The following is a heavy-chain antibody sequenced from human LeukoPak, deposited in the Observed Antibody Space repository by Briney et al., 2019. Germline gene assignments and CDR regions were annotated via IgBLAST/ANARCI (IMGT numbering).Heavy chain of an antibody. J-gene: IGHJ5*02. CDR2: INHSGST. V-gene: IGHV4-34*01. CDR3: ARGRVVSENYYGSGTDGNWFDP. Sequence: PSETLSLTCAVYGGSFSGYYWSWIRQPPGKGLEWIGEINHSGSTNYNPSLKSRVTISVDTSKNQFSLKLSSVTAADTAVYYCARGRVVSENYYGSGTDGNWFDPWGQGTLVTVSS. CDR1: GGSFSGYY. D-gene: IGHD3-10*01.